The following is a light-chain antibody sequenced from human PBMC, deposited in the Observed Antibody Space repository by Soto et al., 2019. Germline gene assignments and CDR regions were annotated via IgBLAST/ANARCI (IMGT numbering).Light chain of an antibody. CDR2: TAS. Sequence: DIQMTHSPSTLSASVGDRVTITCRASQSISSWLAWYQQKPGKAPKLLIYTASSLESGVPSRLSGSGAGTEFTLTISSLQPDDFATYYCQQYSTYTPSTFGQGTKVDIK. CDR3: QQYSTYTPST. V-gene: IGKV1-5*03. CDR1: QSISSW. J-gene: IGKJ1*01.